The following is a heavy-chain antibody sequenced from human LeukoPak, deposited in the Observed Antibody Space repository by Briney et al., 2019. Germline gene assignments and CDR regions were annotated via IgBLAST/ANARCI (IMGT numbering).Heavy chain of an antibody. J-gene: IGHJ4*02. CDR1: GYTFTSYA. V-gene: IGHV1-3*01. CDR2: INAGNGDT. CDR3: ARDRGGTGDFDY. Sequence: ASVKVSCKASGYTFTSYAMHWVRRAPGQRLEWMGWINAGNGDTKYSQKFQGRVAIARDTSASTAYMELSSLRSEDTAVYYCARDRGGTGDFDYWGQGTLVTVSS. D-gene: IGHD1-1*01.